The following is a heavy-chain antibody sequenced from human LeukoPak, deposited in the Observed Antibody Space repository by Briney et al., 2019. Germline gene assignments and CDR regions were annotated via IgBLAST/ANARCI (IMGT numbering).Heavy chain of an antibody. CDR3: AITLTPAADQTEIKDY. CDR1: GFAFSSYG. J-gene: IGHJ4*02. V-gene: IGHV3-30*03. D-gene: IGHD6-13*01. CDR2: ISYDGSNK. Sequence: XGSLRLSCAAYGFAFSSYGMHWVRQAPGKGLEGVAVISYDGSNKYYADSVNVRFTISRDISKNTLYLQMNSLRAEDTAVYYCAITLTPAADQTEIKDYWGQGTLVTVSS.